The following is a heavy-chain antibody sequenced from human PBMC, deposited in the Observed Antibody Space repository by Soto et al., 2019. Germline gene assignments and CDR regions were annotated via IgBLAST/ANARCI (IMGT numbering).Heavy chain of an antibody. CDR2: IFYSGST. J-gene: IGHJ5*02. Sequence: PSETLSLTCPVSGGSISNYYWIWIRQPPGKGLEWIGHIFYSGSTNYNPALKSRVTISVDTSKNQFSLKLSSVTAADTAVYYCARDSGYNYGYFRWFDPWGQGTLVTVSS. CDR3: ARDSGYNYGYFRWFDP. CDR1: GGSISNYY. D-gene: IGHD5-18*01. V-gene: IGHV4-59*01.